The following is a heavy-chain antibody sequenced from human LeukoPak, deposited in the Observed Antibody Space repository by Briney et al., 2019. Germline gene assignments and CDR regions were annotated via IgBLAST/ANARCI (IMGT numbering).Heavy chain of an antibody. CDR2: INHSGST. CDR1: GGSFSGYY. V-gene: IGHV4-34*01. Sequence: TPSETLSLTCAVYGGSFSGYYWSWIRQPPGKGLEWIGEINHSGSTNYNPSLKSRVTISVDTSKNQFSLKLSSVTAADTAVYYCAGGPIVVAPAAIERPSSYMDVWGKGTTVTVSS. CDR3: AGGPIVVAPAAIERPSSYMDV. J-gene: IGHJ6*03. D-gene: IGHD2-2*02.